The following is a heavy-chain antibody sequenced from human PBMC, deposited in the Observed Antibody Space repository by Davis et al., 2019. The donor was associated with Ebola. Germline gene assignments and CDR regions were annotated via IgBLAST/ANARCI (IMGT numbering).Heavy chain of an antibody. V-gene: IGHV4-31*03. CDR3: ARMKTDGYSPTIDY. CDR2: ISYIGGT. D-gene: IGHD5-24*01. Sequence: LRLSCTVSGDSISGGGSYWTWIRQHPGKGLEWIGYISYIGGTYYNPSLKSRVSMSEDTSKNQFSLKLSSVTAADTAVYYCARMKTDGYSPTIDYWGQGTLVTVSS. J-gene: IGHJ4*02. CDR1: GDSISGGGSY.